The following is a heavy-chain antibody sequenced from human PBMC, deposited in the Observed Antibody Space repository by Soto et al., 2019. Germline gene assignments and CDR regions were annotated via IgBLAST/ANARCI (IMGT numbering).Heavy chain of an antibody. D-gene: IGHD2-8*01. V-gene: IGHV3-33*01. J-gene: IGHJ5*02. Sequence: QVQLVESGGGVVQPGRSLRLSCAASGLTFTNYGFHWVRQAPGKGLEWVAVIWYDGSNKYYGDSVKGRFTISKDNSKNTVYLQMDSLRAEDTAVYYCARDLGVKQRFDPWGQGTLVTVSS. CDR3: ARDLGVKQRFDP. CDR1: GLTFTNYG. CDR2: IWYDGSNK.